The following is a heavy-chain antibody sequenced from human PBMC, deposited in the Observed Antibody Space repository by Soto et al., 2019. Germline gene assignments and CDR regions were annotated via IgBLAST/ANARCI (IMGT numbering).Heavy chain of an antibody. Sequence: QVQLQESGPGLVKPSQTLSLTCIVSGDSISNGDFFWSWVRQSPGQGLEWIGYISGRGATYYSPSLWSRLTISIDSSKNQFSLKLTSVSAADTAVYCCARGHDSSSSVYFHYWGPGTLVTVSS. CDR1: GDSISNGDFF. V-gene: IGHV4-30-4*01. CDR2: ISGRGAT. CDR3: ARGHDSSSSVYFHY. J-gene: IGHJ1*01. D-gene: IGHD3-22*01.